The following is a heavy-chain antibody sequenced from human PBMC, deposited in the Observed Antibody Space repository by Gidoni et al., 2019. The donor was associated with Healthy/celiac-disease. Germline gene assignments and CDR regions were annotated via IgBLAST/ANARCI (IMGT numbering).Heavy chain of an antibody. CDR2: ISYDGSNK. Sequence: QVQLVESGGGVVQPGRSLRLSCAASGFTFSSYAMHWVRQAPGKGLDWVAVISYDGSNKYYADSVKGRFTISRDNSKNTLYLQMNSLRAEDTAVYYCARTGDSSGYYQNYYYYYGMDVWGQGTTVTVSS. CDR3: ARTGDSSGYYQNYYYYYGMDV. J-gene: IGHJ6*02. V-gene: IGHV3-30-3*01. CDR1: GFTFSSYA. D-gene: IGHD3-22*01.